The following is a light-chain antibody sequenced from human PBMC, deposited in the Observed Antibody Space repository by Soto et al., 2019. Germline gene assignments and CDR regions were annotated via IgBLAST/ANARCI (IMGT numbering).Light chain of an antibody. CDR3: LLSYSGARPVV. J-gene: IGLJ2*01. CDR2: DTS. CDR1: TGGVTSGHY. Sequence: QAVVTQEPSLTVSPGGTVTLTCGSSTGGVTSGHYPYWFQQKPGQAPRTLIYDTSNKHSWTPARFSGSLLGGKAALTLSGAQPEDEAEYYCLLSYSGARPVVFGGGPKVTVL. V-gene: IGLV7-46*01.